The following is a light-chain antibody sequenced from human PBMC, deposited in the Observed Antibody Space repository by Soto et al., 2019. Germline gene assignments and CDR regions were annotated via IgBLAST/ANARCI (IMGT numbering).Light chain of an antibody. CDR1: QSVSSY. V-gene: IGKV3-11*01. Sequence: EIVLTQSPATLSLSPGESATLSCRASQSVSSYLAWYQQKPGQAPRLLIYDASNRATGIPARFSGSGSGTDFTLTISSLEPEDFAVYYCQQRSNWRTITFGQGTRLEIK. CDR3: QQRSNWRTIT. J-gene: IGKJ5*01. CDR2: DAS.